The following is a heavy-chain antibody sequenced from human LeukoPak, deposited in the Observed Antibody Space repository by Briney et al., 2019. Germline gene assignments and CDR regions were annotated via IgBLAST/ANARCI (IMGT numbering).Heavy chain of an antibody. D-gene: IGHD3-9*01. Sequence: GASVKVSCKASGYTFTGYYMHWVRQAPGQGLEWMGWINPNSGGTNHAQKFQGWVTMTRDTSISTACMELSRLRSDDTAVYYCARGPYYDILTGHPYYFDYWGQGTLVTVSS. CDR1: GYTFTGYY. J-gene: IGHJ4*02. V-gene: IGHV1-2*04. CDR2: INPNSGGT. CDR3: ARGPYYDILTGHPYYFDY.